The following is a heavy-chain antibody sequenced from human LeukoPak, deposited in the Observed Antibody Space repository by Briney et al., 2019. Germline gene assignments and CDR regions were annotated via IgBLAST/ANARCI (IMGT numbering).Heavy chain of an antibody. V-gene: IGHV4-34*01. J-gene: IGHJ4*02. CDR2: INHSGST. CDR1: GGSLSGYY. Sequence: SETLSLTCAVSGGSLSGYYWTWIRQPPGKGLEWIGEINHSGSTNYNPSLKSRVTISVDTSRKQFFLRLSSVTAADTAMYYCARPRRDYGRSFDYWGQGPLVTVSS. CDR3: ARPRRDYGRSFDY. D-gene: IGHD4-17*01.